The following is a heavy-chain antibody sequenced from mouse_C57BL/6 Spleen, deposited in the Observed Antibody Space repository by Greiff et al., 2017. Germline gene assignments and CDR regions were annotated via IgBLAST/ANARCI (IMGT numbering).Heavy chain of an antibody. Sequence: VKLVESGPGLVAPSQSLSITCNVSGFSLTSYGVSWVRQPPGKGLEWLGVIWGDGPTNYQSAIITRMSISKDKPKSQLFLILNSLQTDDTATYYWAKHSYYYGSSLSYAMDYWGQGTSVTVAS. D-gene: IGHD1-1*01. CDR3: AKHSYYYGSSLSYAMDY. CDR1: GFSLTSYG. J-gene: IGHJ4*01. V-gene: IGHV2-3*01. CDR2: IWGDGPT.